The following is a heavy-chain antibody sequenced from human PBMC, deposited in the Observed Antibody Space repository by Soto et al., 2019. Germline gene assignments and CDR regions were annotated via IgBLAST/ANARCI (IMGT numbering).Heavy chain of an antibody. V-gene: IGHV3-9*01. CDR1: GFTFDDYA. J-gene: IGHJ4*02. CDR3: AKEEELYYFDY. CDR2: ISWNSGSI. Sequence: SLRLSCAASGFTFDDYAMHWVRQAPGKGLEWVSGISWNSGSIGYADSVKGRFTISRDNAKNSLYLQMNSLRAEDTALYYCAKEEELYYFDYWGQGTLVTVSS. D-gene: IGHD2-15*01.